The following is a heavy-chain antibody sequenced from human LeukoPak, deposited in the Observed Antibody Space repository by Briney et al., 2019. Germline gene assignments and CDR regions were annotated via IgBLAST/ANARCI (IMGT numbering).Heavy chain of an antibody. J-gene: IGHJ5*02. D-gene: IGHD4-11*01. CDR3: ASRIADYSSYNWFDP. CDR2: ISVYNGNT. Sequence: ASVKVSCKASGYTFTSYGISWVRQAPGQGLEWMGWISVYNGNTNYAQKLQGRVTMTTDTSTSTAYMELRSLRSDDTAVYYCASRIADYSSYNWFDPWGQGTLVTVSS. CDR1: GYTFTSYG. V-gene: IGHV1-18*01.